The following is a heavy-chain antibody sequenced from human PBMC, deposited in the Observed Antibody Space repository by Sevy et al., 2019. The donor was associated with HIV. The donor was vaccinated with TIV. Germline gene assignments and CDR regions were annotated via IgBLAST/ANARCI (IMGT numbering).Heavy chain of an antibody. CDR3: ARDQYSSGWVDD. Sequence: GGSLRLSCAASGFTFSSYGMHWVRQAPGKGLEWVGVIWFDGSNKYYADSLKGRFTISRDNSKNTLYLQMNSLRAEDTAVYYCARDQYSSGWVDDGGQGTLVTVSS. J-gene: IGHJ4*02. V-gene: IGHV3-33*01. CDR2: IWFDGSNK. D-gene: IGHD6-19*01. CDR1: GFTFSSYG.